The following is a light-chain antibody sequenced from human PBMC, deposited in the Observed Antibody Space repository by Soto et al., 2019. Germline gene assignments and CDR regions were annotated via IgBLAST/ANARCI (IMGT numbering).Light chain of an antibody. V-gene: IGLV2-11*01. CDR3: CSYAGSYTGV. J-gene: IGLJ2*01. Sequence: QSALTQPRSVSGSPGQSVTISCTGTSSDVGGYNYVSWYQQHPGKAPKLMIYDVSKRPSGVPYRFSGSKSGNTASLTISGLQAEDEEDYYCCSYAGSYTGVFGGGTKLTVL. CDR1: SSDVGGYNY. CDR2: DVS.